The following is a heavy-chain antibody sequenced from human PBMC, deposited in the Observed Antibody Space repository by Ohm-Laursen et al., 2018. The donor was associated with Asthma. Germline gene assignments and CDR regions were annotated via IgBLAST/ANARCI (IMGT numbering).Heavy chain of an antibody. CDR2: ISTASTFI. J-gene: IGHJ6*02. CDR1: GYTFSRYS. V-gene: IGHV3-21*01. CDR3: ARDPHHYDFWSGYYYYYGMDV. D-gene: IGHD3-3*01. Sequence: SLRLSCAASGYTFSRYSIHWIRQAPGKGLEWVASISTASTFIYYADSVKGRFTISRDNAKNSLYLQMNSLRAEDTAVYYCARDPHHYDFWSGYYYYYGMDVWGQGTTVTVSS.